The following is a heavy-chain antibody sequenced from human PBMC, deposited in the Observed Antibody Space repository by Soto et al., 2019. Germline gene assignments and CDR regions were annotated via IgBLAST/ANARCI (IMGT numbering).Heavy chain of an antibody. CDR3: ARDKGRYDSGMDV. Sequence: SETLSLTCAVYGGSFSSYYWSWIRQPPGKGLEWIGYSFYSGSTKYNPSLKSRATISVDTSKTHFSLNLTSVTAADTAVYYCARDKGRYDSGMDVWGQGTTVTVSS. D-gene: IGHD3-9*01. J-gene: IGHJ6*02. CDR2: SFYSGST. CDR1: GGSFSSYY. V-gene: IGHV4-34*11.